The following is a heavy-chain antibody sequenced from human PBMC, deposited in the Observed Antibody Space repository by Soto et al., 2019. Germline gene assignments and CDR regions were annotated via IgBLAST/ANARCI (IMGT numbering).Heavy chain of an antibody. V-gene: IGHV4-31*03. CDR2: IYYSGST. Sequence: SETLSLTCTVSGGSISSGGYYWSWIRQHPGKGLEWIGYIYYSGSTYYNPSLKSRVTISVDTSKNQFSLKLSSVTAADTAVYYCARDGFIAAAGTRYYYYGMDVWGQGTTVTVSS. D-gene: IGHD6-13*01. CDR1: GGSISSGGYY. J-gene: IGHJ6*02. CDR3: ARDGFIAAAGTRYYYYGMDV.